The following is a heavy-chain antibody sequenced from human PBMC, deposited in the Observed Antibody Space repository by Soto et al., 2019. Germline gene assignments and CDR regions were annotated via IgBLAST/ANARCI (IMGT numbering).Heavy chain of an antibody. D-gene: IGHD6-6*01. CDR2: IYHSGST. CDR1: SGSISSSNL. V-gene: IGHV4-4*02. CDR3: ARLPYSSSSVPFDY. Sequence: SETLSLTCAVSSGSISSSNLWSWVRQPPGKGLEWIGEIYHSGSTYYNPSLKSRVTISVDKSKNQFSLKLSSVTAADTAVYYCARLPYSSSSVPFDYWGQGTLVTVSS. J-gene: IGHJ4*02.